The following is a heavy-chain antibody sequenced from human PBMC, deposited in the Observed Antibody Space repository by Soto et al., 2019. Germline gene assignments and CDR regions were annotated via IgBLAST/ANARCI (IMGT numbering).Heavy chain of an antibody. D-gene: IGHD3-22*01. CDR2: MYYSGSS. V-gene: IGHV4-59*01. Sequence: SETLSLTCTVSGGSMSPYYWSWIRQPPGKGLEWIGYMYYSGSSNTSPSLKSRVTMSVDTSKNQFSLKLSSVSAADTAVYFCARGYYDSSGYYSDYWGQGTLVTVSS. J-gene: IGHJ4*02. CDR3: ARGYYDSSGYYSDY. CDR1: GGSMSPYY.